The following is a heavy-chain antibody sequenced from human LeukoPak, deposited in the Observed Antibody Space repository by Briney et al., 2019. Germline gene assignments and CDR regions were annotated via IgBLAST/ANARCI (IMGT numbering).Heavy chain of an antibody. J-gene: IGHJ4*02. V-gene: IGHV3-15*01. Sequence: GGSLRLSCAASGFTFSNAWMSWVRQAPGKGLEWVGRIISKTDGGTTDYAAPVKGRFTISRDDSKNTLYLQMNSLKTEDTAVYYCTTGPRPTYSSGWPEVFDYWGQGTLVTVSS. CDR3: TTGPRPTYSSGWPEVFDY. D-gene: IGHD6-19*01. CDR2: IISKTDGGTT. CDR1: GFTFSNAW.